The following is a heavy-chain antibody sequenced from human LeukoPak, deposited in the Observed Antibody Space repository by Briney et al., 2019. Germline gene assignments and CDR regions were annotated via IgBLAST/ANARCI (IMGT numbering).Heavy chain of an antibody. CDR1: GYSFTSYW. J-gene: IGHJ4*02. D-gene: IGHD3-9*01. V-gene: IGHV5-51*01. CDR3: ARGTISEGFAY. Sequence: GESLKISCKGSGYSFTSYWIAWVRQMPGKGLEWMGTIYPGDSDTRYSPSFQGQVTMSADKSISTAYLRWSSLKASDTAMYYCARGTISEGFAYWGQGTLVTVSS. CDR2: IYPGDSDT.